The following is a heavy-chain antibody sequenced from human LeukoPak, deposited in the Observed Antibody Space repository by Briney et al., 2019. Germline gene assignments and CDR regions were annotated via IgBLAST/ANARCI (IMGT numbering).Heavy chain of an antibody. J-gene: IGHJ4*02. CDR1: GGSFSGYY. CDR2: INHSGST. Sequence: SETLSLTCAVYGGSFSGYYWSWIRQPPGKGLEWIGEINHSGSTNYNPSLKSRVTISVDTSKNQFSLKLSSVTAADTAVYYCASLNYGSLGGLDYWGQGTLVTVSS. V-gene: IGHV4-34*01. CDR3: ASLNYGSLGGLDY. D-gene: IGHD3-10*01.